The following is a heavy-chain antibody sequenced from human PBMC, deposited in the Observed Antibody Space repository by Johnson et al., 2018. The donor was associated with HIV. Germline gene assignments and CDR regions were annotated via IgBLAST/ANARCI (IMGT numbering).Heavy chain of an antibody. Sequence: QVQLVESGGGLVKPGGSLRLSCAASGFTFSDYYMSWIRQAPEKGLEWISYISSSGGTIFYADSVKGRFTISRDNSKNTLYLQMNSLSAEDTALYYCAREAIAAADSNAFDIWGQGTMVTVSS. D-gene: IGHD6-13*01. V-gene: IGHV3-11*01. CDR3: AREAIAAADSNAFDI. J-gene: IGHJ3*02. CDR1: GFTFSDYY. CDR2: ISSSGGTI.